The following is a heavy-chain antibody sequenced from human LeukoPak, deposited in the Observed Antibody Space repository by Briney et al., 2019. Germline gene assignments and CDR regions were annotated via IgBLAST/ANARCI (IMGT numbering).Heavy chain of an antibody. D-gene: IGHD6-19*01. V-gene: IGHV5-10-1*01. Sequence: GESLKIPCKGSGYSSTSYWISWVRQMPGKGLEWMGRIDPSDSYTNYSPSFQGHVTISADKSISTAYLQWSSLKASDTAMYYCARHVVAVAGTSWFDPWGQGTLVTVSS. CDR1: GYSSTSYW. CDR2: IDPSDSYT. CDR3: ARHVVAVAGTSWFDP. J-gene: IGHJ5*02.